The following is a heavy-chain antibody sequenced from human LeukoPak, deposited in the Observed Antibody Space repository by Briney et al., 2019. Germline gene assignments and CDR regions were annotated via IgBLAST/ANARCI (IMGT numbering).Heavy chain of an antibody. D-gene: IGHD3-22*01. J-gene: IGHJ4*02. CDR2: ISAYNGNT. CDR3: ARDLGSYYDSSDKPPGGY. V-gene: IGHV1-18*01. Sequence: ASVKVSCKASGYTFTSYGISWVRQAPGQGLEWMGWISAYNGNTNYAQKLQGRVTMTTDTSTSTAYMELRSLGSDDTAVYYCARDLGSYYDSSDKPPGGYWGQGTLVTVSS. CDR1: GYTFTSYG.